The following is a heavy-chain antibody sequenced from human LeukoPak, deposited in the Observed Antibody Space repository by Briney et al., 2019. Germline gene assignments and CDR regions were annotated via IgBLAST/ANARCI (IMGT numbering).Heavy chain of an antibody. Sequence: PSETLSLTCAVYGGSFSGYYWSWIRQPPGKGLEWIGEINHSGSTNYNPSLKSRVTISVDMSKNQFSLKLSSVTAAGTAVYYCARGYYYGMDVWGQGTTVTVSS. CDR2: INHSGST. CDR3: ARGYYYGMDV. CDR1: GGSFSGYY. J-gene: IGHJ6*02. V-gene: IGHV4-34*01.